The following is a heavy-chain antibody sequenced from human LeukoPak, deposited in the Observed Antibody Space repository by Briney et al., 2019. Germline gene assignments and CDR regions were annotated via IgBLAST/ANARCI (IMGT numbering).Heavy chain of an antibody. V-gene: IGHV4-30-4*08. D-gene: IGHD6-6*01. CDR2: IYYSGST. Sequence: SQTLSLTCTVSGGSISSGDYYWSWIRQPPGKCLEWIGYIYYSGSTYYNPSLKSRVTISVDTSKNQFSLKLSSVTAADTAVYYCAREVGSSSGGITNDYWGQGTLVTVSS. CDR1: GGSISSGDYY. J-gene: IGHJ4*02. CDR3: AREVGSSSGGITNDY.